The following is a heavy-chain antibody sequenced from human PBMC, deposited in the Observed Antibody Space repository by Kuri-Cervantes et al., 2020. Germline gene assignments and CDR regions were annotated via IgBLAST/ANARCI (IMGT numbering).Heavy chain of an antibody. V-gene: IGHV3-23*01. CDR2: IIGGGSNT. CDR3: ARGDSSSWYISYYYYGMDV. CDR1: GFTFSSYA. Sequence: GGSLRLSCAASGFTFSSYAMSWVRQAPGKGLEWVSAIIGGGSNTYYAASVRGRFTISRDNSKSTLYLQMNSLRAEDTAVYYCARGDSSSWYISYYYYGMDVWGQGTTVTVSS. J-gene: IGHJ6*02. D-gene: IGHD6-13*01.